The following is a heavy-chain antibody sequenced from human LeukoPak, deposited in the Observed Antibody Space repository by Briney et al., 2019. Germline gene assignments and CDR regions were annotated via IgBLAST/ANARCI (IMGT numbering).Heavy chain of an antibody. V-gene: IGHV4-39*01. CDR1: GGSISSSSYY. Sequence: SGTLSLTCTVAGGSISSSSYYWGWIRQPPGKGLEWIGSIYYSGSTYYNPSLKSRVTISVDTSKNQFSLKLSSVTAADTAVYYCASPSSWMDNVDTAMPSDYCGQGTLVTVSS. J-gene: IGHJ4*02. D-gene: IGHD5-18*01. CDR2: IYYSGST. CDR3: ASPSSWMDNVDTAMPSDY.